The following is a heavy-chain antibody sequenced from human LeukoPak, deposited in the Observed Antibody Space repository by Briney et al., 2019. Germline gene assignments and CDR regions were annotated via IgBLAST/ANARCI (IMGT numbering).Heavy chain of an antibody. CDR3: ARDKGTSYLSSFDY. D-gene: IGHD6-6*01. CDR1: GGSISSYY. V-gene: IGHV4-59*01. CDR2: SYYSGST. Sequence: SETLSLTCTVSGGSISSYYWSWIRQPPGKGLEWIGYSYYSGSTNYNPSLKSRVTISVDTSKNQFSLKLSSVTAADTAVYYCARDKGTSYLSSFDYWGQGTLVTVSS. J-gene: IGHJ4*02.